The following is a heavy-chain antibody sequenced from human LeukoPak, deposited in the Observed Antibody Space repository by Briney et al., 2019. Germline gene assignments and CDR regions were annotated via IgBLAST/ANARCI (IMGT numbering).Heavy chain of an antibody. V-gene: IGHV1-18*01. J-gene: IGHJ4*02. Sequence: ASVKVSCKASGYTFTSYGISWVRQAPGQGLEWMGWISAYNGNTNYAQKFQGRVTITADESTSTAYMELSSLRSEDTAVYYCASSPGGLTHYYFDYWGQGTLVTVSS. CDR1: GYTFTSYG. CDR3: ASSPGGLTHYYFDY. CDR2: ISAYNGNT. D-gene: IGHD3-9*01.